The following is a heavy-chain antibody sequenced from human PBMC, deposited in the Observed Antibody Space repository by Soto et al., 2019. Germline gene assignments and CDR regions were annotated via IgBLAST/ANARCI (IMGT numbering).Heavy chain of an antibody. J-gene: IGHJ4*02. CDR3: ANGWSSSWALYYFDY. CDR2: ISGSGGST. V-gene: IGHV3-23*01. Sequence: GGSLSLSCAASGFTFSSYAMSWVRQAPGKGLEWVSAISGSGGSTYYADSVKGRYTISRDNSKNTLYLQMNSLRAEDTAVYYCANGWSSSWALYYFDYWGQGTLVTVSS. D-gene: IGHD6-13*01. CDR1: GFTFSSYA.